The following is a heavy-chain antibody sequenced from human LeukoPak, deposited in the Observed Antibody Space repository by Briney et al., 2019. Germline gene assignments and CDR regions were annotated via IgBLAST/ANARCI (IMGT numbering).Heavy chain of an antibody. Sequence: GESLKISCKASGYSFTSYWIGWVRQMPGKGLEWMGIIFPGDSDTRYSPSFQGQVTISADNSINTAYLQWSSLKASDTAMYYCARAYDSSGYRLYYFDYWGQGTLVTVSS. CDR2: IFPGDSDT. CDR3: ARAYDSSGYRLYYFDY. CDR1: GYSFTSYW. J-gene: IGHJ4*02. V-gene: IGHV5-51*01. D-gene: IGHD3-22*01.